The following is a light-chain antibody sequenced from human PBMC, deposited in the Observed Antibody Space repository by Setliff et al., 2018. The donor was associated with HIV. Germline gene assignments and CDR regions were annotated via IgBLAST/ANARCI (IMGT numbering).Light chain of an antibody. Sequence: SYELAQPPSVSVAPGKTARITCGGNNIGSKSVHWYQQKPGQAPVVVIYYDSDRPSGIPERFSGSNSGNTATLTISRVEAGDEADYYCQVWDGSSDHPYVFGTGTRSPS. CDR2: YDS. CDR3: QVWDGSSDHPYV. J-gene: IGLJ1*01. CDR1: NIGSKS. V-gene: IGLV3-21*01.